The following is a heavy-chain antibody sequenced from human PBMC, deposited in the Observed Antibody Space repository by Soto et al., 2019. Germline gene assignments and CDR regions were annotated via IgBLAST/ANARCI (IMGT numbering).Heavy chain of an antibody. J-gene: IGHJ4*02. V-gene: IGHV3-11*06. D-gene: IGHD2-2*01. CDR3: ATVPRTQGGLLDN. CDR2: ISSGSSYT. Sequence: KPGGSLRLSCAASGFTFSDYYMCWIRQAPGKGLEWLSYISSGSSYTNYADSVKGRFTISRDNAKNSLNLQMNSLRAEDTAVYYCATVPRTQGGLLDNWGRGTLVTVSS. CDR1: GFTFSDYY.